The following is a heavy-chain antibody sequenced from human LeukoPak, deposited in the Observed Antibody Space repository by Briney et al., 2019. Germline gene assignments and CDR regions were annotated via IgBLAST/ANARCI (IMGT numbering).Heavy chain of an antibody. Sequence: PGGSLRLSCAASGLTFSGSAMSWVRQAPGKGLEWVSAIYSSGTTYYADSVQGRFTISRDSSRNTLYLQLNGLRAEDTAVYYCVRDRYSSSYYYYYMDVWGKGTTVTVSS. CDR1: GLTFSGSA. V-gene: IGHV3-66*03. CDR3: VRDRYSSSYYYYYMDV. D-gene: IGHD6-6*01. CDR2: IYSSGTT. J-gene: IGHJ6*03.